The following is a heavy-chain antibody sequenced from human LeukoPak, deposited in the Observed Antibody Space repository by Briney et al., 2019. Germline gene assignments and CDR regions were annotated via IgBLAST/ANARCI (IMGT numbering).Heavy chain of an antibody. Sequence: PGGSLRLSCAASGFTFSSYAMSWVRQAPGKGLEWVSTIGASGGSTYYADSVKGRFTISRDNSKNTLYLQVNSLRAEDTALYYCAKRGARVPATHYFEYWGQGTLVTVFS. V-gene: IGHV3-23*01. CDR3: AKRGARVPATHYFEY. CDR1: GFTFSSYA. J-gene: IGHJ4*02. D-gene: IGHD2-2*01. CDR2: IGASGGST.